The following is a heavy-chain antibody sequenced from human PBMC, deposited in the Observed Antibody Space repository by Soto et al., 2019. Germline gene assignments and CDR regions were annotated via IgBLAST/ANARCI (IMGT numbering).Heavy chain of an antibody. CDR2: INPSSGST. J-gene: IGHJ4*02. V-gene: IGHV1-46*01. CDR3: ARARYSSSPSAY. D-gene: IGHD6-13*01. CDR1: GYTFTSYY. Sequence: ASVKVSCKASGYTFTSYYMHWVRQAPGQGLEWMGIINPSSGSTNYAQKFQGRVTMTRDTSTSTAYMELSSPRSDDTAVYYCARARYSSSPSAYWGQATLVTVSS.